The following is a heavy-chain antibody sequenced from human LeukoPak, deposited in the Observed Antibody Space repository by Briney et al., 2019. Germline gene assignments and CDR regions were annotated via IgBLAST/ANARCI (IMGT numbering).Heavy chain of an antibody. CDR1: GFTFDDYA. V-gene: IGHV3-43*02. J-gene: IGHJ6*02. CDR3: AKDIRRVRIQLWSNPLYYYFAMDV. Sequence: GGSLRLSCAASGFTFDDYAMHWVRQAPGKGLEWVSLISGDGGSTYYAGSVKGRFTISRDNSKNSLYLQMNSLRTEDTALYYCAKDIRRVRIQLWSNPLYYYFAMDVWGQGTTVTVSS. CDR2: ISGDGGST. D-gene: IGHD5-18*01.